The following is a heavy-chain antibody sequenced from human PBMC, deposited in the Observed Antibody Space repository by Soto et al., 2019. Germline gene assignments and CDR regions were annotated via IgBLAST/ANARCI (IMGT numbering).Heavy chain of an antibody. CDR3: ALTRRSSLLEVAGPGFEY. CDR1: GFNLGVFA. D-gene: IGHD6-19*01. J-gene: IGHJ4*02. Sequence: GGSLRVSCVAHGFNLGVFAMHWVGQAPGKGLEWLSVLSYEGSEEYYADSVRGRFTISRDNSKNTLFLQMDSLRVDDTGVYYCALTRRSSLLEVAGPGFEYWGQGTLVPVSS. CDR2: LSYEGSEE. V-gene: IGHV3-30*03.